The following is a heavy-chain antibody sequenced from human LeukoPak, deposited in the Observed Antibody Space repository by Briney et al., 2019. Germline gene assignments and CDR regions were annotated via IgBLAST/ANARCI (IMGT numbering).Heavy chain of an antibody. CDR3: ARDRSPSGTSTGNLDF. CDR1: GGSLGSTTYY. CDR2: IYYSGST. J-gene: IGHJ4*02. V-gene: IGHV4-31*03. D-gene: IGHD1-26*01. Sequence: PSETLSLTCTVSGGSLGSTTYYWSWIRQQPGKGLEWLGYIYYSGSTYYNPSLKSRVTISVDTSKNQFSLKLTSVTAADTAVYYCARDRSPSGTSTGNLDFWGQGTLVTVSS.